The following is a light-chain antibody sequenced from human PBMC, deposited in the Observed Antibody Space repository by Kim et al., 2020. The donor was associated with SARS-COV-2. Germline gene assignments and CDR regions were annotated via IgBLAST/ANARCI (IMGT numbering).Light chain of an antibody. CDR2: DAS. V-gene: IGKV1-27*01. J-gene: IGKJ2*01. Sequence: SASVGDRVTITCRASQGMSNYLAWYQQKPGKVPKLLIYDASTLQSGVPSRFSASGSGTDFTLTISSLQPEDVATYYCQQYNSAPYTFGQGTKLEIK. CDR1: QGMSNY. CDR3: QQYNSAPYT.